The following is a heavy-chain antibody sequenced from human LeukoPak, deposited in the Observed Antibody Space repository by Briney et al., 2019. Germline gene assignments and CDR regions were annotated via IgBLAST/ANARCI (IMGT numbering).Heavy chain of an antibody. V-gene: IGHV3-48*04. CDR2: ISSSGSTI. CDR1: GFTFSSYS. Sequence: GGSLRLSCAASGFTFSSYSMNWVRQAPGRGLEWVSYISSSGSTICYADSVKGRFTISRDNAKNSPYLQMNSLRAEDTAMYYCARGSGYSYGFTGRERTKSRLDYWGQGTLVTVSS. D-gene: IGHD5-18*01. CDR3: ARGSGYSYGFTGRERTKSRLDY. J-gene: IGHJ4*02.